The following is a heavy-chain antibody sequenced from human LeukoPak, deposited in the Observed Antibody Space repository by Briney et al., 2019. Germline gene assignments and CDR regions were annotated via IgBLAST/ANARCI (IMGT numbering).Heavy chain of an antibody. CDR3: AKLPTSIPVVVPAAIGDPSDY. V-gene: IGHV3-30*02. D-gene: IGHD2-2*02. CDR1: GFTFSSYG. Sequence: GGSLRLSCAASGFTFSSYGMHWVRQAPGKGLEWVAFIRYDGSNKYYADSVKGRFTISRDNSKNTLYLQMNSLRAEDTAVYYCAKLPTSIPVVVPAAIGDPSDYWGQGTLVTVSS. J-gene: IGHJ4*02. CDR2: IRYDGSNK.